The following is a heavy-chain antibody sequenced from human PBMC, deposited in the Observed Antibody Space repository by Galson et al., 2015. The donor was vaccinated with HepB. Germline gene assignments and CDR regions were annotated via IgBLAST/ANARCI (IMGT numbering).Heavy chain of an antibody. J-gene: IGHJ4*02. V-gene: IGHV1-18*04. CDR3: ARRFYDSSGYYETFDY. Sequence: SVKVSCKASGYTFTSYGFSWVRQAPGQGLEWMGWISTYNGNTNYAQKLQGRVTMTTDTSTSTAYMELRSLRSDDTAVYYCARRFYDSSGYYETFDYWGQGTLVTVSS. CDR1: GYTFTSYG. D-gene: IGHD3-22*01. CDR2: ISTYNGNT.